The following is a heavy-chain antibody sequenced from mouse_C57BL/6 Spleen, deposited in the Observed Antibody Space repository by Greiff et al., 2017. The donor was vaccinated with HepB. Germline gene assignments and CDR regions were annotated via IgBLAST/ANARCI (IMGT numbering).Heavy chain of an antibody. D-gene: IGHD2-4*01. CDR1: GYTFTSYW. CDR2: IDPSDSET. J-gene: IGHJ3*01. CDR3: ARGDYDYDHFAY. V-gene: IGHV1-52*01. Sequence: VQLQQPGAELVRPGSSVKLSCKASGYTFTSYWMHWVKQRPIQGLEWIGNIDPSDSETHYNQKFKDKATLTVDKSSSTAYMQLSSLTSEDSAVYYCARGDYDYDHFAYWGQGTLVTVSA.